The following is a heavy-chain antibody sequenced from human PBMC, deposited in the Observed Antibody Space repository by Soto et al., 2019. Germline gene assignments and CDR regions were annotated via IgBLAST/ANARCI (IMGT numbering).Heavy chain of an antibody. CDR3: ARAGILVYCSGGSCASDWCYP. CDR2: IIPIFGTA. D-gene: IGHD2-15*01. CDR1: GGTFSSYA. Sequence: AVKVSCKSSGGTFSSYAISWVRQAPGQGLEWMGGIIPIFGTANYAQKFQGRVTITADESTSTASTELSSLRSEDTVVYYCARAGILVYCSGGSCASDWCYPWGKGTRVTVSS. J-gene: IGHJ5*02. V-gene: IGHV1-69*13.